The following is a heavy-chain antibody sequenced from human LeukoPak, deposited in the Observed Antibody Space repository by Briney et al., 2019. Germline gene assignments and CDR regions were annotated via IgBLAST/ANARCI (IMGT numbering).Heavy chain of an antibody. CDR1: GGSISSGGYY. J-gene: IGHJ4*02. CDR3: ARGALVATRFDY. Sequence: PSQTLSLTCTVSGGSISSGGYYWSWIRQDPGKGLEWIGYIYYSGSTYYNPSLKSRVTISVDTSKNQFSLKLSSVTAADTAVYYCARGALVATRFDYWGQGTLVTVSS. V-gene: IGHV4-31*03. CDR2: IYYSGST. D-gene: IGHD5-24*01.